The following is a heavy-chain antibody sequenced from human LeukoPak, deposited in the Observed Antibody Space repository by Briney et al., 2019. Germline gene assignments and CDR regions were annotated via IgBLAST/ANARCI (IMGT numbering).Heavy chain of an antibody. CDR1: GGSISSYY. Sequence: SQTLSLTCTVAGGSISSYYWSWIRQPPGNGLEWMGYIYYSGSTNYNPSLKSRVTISVDTSKNQFSLKLSSVTAADTAVYYCARHAYYYDSSGYLPYYFDYWGQGTLVTVSS. J-gene: IGHJ4*02. D-gene: IGHD3-22*01. CDR3: ARHAYYYDSSGYLPYYFDY. V-gene: IGHV4-59*08. CDR2: IYYSGST.